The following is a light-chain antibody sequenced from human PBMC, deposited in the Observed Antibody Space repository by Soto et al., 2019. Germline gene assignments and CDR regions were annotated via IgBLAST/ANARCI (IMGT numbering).Light chain of an antibody. CDR1: QSVIIN. CDR2: GAS. V-gene: IGKV3-15*01. CDR3: QQYNNWPRT. J-gene: IGKJ1*01. Sequence: EIVMTQSPATLSVSPGERATLSCRASQSVIINLAWYQQKPGQTPRLLIYGASTRATGIPARFSGSGSGTEFTLTISSLQSEDFAVYYCQQYNNWPRTFGQGTKVDIK.